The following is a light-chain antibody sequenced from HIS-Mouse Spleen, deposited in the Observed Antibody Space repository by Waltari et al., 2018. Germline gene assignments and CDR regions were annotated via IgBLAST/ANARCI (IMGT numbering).Light chain of an antibody. J-gene: IGLJ3*02. Sequence: QSALTQPASVSGSPGQSITISCTGTSSDVGSYNLVSWYQQHPGKAPKLMIYEGSKRPSGVFNRFSGSKSGNTASLTISGLQAEDEADYYCCSYAGSSTNWVFGGGTKLTVL. CDR2: EGS. V-gene: IGLV2-23*01. CDR3: CSYAGSSTNWV. CDR1: SSDVGSYNL.